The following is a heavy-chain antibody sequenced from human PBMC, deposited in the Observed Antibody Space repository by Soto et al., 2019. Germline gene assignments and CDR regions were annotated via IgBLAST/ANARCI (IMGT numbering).Heavy chain of an antibody. D-gene: IGHD6-19*01. J-gene: IGHJ2*01. CDR1: GGTFSSYT. CDR2: IITILGIA. Sequence: QVQLVQSGAEVQKPGSSVKVSCKASGGTFSSYTISWVRQAPGQGLEWMGRIITILGIANYAQKFQGRVTITADKSTSTAYMELSSLRSEDTAVYYCARDYHSSGWYFDLWGRGTLVTVSS. V-gene: IGHV1-69*08. CDR3: ARDYHSSGWYFDL.